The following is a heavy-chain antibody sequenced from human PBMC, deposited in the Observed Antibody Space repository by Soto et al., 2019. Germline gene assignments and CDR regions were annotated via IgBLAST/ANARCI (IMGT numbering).Heavy chain of an antibody. Sequence: ASVKVSCKASGYTFTGYYMHWVRQAPGQGLEWMGWINPNSGGTNYAQKFQGRVTMTRDTSISTAYMELSRLRSDDTAVYYCARDCSSTSCYRDKNGMDVWGQGTTATVYS. CDR1: GYTFTGYY. CDR2: INPNSGGT. D-gene: IGHD2-2*01. J-gene: IGHJ6*02. CDR3: ARDCSSTSCYRDKNGMDV. V-gene: IGHV1-2*02.